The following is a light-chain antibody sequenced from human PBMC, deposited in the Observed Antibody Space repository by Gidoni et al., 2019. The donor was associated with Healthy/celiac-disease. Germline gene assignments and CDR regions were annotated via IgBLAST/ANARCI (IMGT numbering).Light chain of an antibody. Sequence: DIQMTQPPSSLSASVGDRVTITCRASQSISSYLNWYQQKPGNAPKLLIYAASSLQSGVPSRFSGSGSGTDFTLTISSLQPEDFATYYCQQSYSTPPITFGQGTRLEIK. CDR2: AAS. CDR1: QSISSY. J-gene: IGKJ5*01. V-gene: IGKV1-39*01. CDR3: QQSYSTPPIT.